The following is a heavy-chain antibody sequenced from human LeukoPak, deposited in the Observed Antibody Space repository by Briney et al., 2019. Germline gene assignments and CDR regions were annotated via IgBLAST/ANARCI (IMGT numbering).Heavy chain of an antibody. D-gene: IGHD2-21*02. CDR1: GFTFSSYA. CDR2: ISGSGGST. CDR3: ARDRSLVVVTAIPVGYFDY. J-gene: IGHJ4*02. V-gene: IGHV3-23*01. Sequence: GGSLRLSCAASGFTFSSYAMSWVRQAPGKGLEWVSAISGSGGSTYYADSVKGRFTISRDNSKNTLYLQMNSLRAEDTAVYYCARDRSLVVVTAIPVGYFDYWGQGTQVTVSS.